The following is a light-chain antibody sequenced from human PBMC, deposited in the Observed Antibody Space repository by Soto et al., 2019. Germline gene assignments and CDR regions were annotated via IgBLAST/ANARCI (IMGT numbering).Light chain of an antibody. CDR2: KAS. J-gene: IGKJ5*01. V-gene: IGKV1-5*03. CDR3: QQSYSTPRT. CDR1: QSISAW. Sequence: DIQMTQSPSTLSATEGDRVTITCRASQSISAWLAWYQQKQGKXPKXXIYKASSLESGVPSRFSGSGSGTDLTITISSLQPEDFETYYCQQSYSTPRTFGQGTRLEIK.